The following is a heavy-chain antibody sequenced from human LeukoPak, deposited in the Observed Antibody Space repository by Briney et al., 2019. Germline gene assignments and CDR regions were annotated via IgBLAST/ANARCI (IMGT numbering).Heavy chain of an antibody. Sequence: AGSLRLSCAASGLTFSIAWMSWVRQSPGEGLEWVGRIRAKSAGGTTEYPAPVKGRFSISRDDSKDTLYLQMDSLQTEDTAVYYCATEYYGANNYWGQGTLVTVSS. D-gene: IGHD4-17*01. V-gene: IGHV3-15*01. CDR1: GLTFSIAW. J-gene: IGHJ4*02. CDR2: IRAKSAGGTT. CDR3: ATEYYGANNY.